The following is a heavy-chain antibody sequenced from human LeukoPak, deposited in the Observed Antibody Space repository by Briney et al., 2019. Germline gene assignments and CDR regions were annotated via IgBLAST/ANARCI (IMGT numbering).Heavy chain of an antibody. J-gene: IGHJ4*02. CDR3: ARSGYYYVPPLAFDY. CDR2: ITSSSSYI. D-gene: IGHD3-22*01. V-gene: IGHV3-21*01. Sequence: PGGSLRLSCAASGFTFSNYNMNWVRHAPGKGLEWVSSITSSSSYIYYADSVKGRFTISRDNAKNSLYLQMNSLRAEDTAVYYCARSGYYYVPPLAFDYWGQGTLVTVSS. CDR1: GFTFSNYN.